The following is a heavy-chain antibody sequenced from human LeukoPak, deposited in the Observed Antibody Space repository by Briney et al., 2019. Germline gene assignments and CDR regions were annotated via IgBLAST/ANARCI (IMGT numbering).Heavy chain of an antibody. Sequence: PSETLSLTCTVSGGSISSYYWGWIRQPPGKGLEWIGNFYYDGSTYYNPSLKSRVTISVDTSKNQFSLNLRTVTAADTAVYYFARDPVGAATDDYWGQGTLVTVSS. D-gene: IGHD1-26*01. CDR2: FYYDGST. CDR1: GGSISSYY. V-gene: IGHV4-39*07. CDR3: ARDPVGAATDDY. J-gene: IGHJ4*02.